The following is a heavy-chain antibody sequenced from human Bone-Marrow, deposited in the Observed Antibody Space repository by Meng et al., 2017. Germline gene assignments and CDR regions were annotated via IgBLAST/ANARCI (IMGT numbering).Heavy chain of an antibody. CDR3: GRDQGRELINH. Sequence: QVQLQQWGAGLLKPSGPLSLTCTVSGDSISSDIWWSWVRQPPGKGLEWIGEVYHRGDTNYNPSLKSRVDISVDKSKSQFYLSLFSVTAADTAVYYCGRDQGRELINHWGQGTLVTVSS. D-gene: IGHD1-7*01. CDR2: VYHRGDT. CDR1: GDSISSDIW. J-gene: IGHJ4*02. V-gene: IGHV4-4*02.